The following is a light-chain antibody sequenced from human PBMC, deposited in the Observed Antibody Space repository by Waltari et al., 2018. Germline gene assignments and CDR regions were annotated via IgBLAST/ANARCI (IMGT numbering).Light chain of an antibody. V-gene: IGLV3-25*03. CDR1: AFTKQY. J-gene: IGLJ3*02. CDR2: KDS. CDR3: LSADSTSTYGV. Sequence: SYELTQPPSLSVFPGQTARISCSGDAFTKQYGFWYQQRPGQAPVLVKYKDSERPPGTPGRFSGSRSGTTVTLTLSGVQAEDEGDYYCLSADSTSTYGVFGGGTKVTVL.